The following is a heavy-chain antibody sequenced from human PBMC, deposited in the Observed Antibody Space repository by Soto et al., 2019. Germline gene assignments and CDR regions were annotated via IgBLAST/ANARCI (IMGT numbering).Heavy chain of an antibody. D-gene: IGHD3-22*01. CDR2: INPNSGGT. J-gene: IGHJ4*02. V-gene: IGHV1-2*02. Sequence: ASLKVSCKASGYTFTGYYMHWVRQAPGQGLEWMGWINPNSGGTNYAQKFQGRVTMTRDTSISTAYMELSRLRSDDTAVYYCARVGYYDSSGYYGYWGQGTLVTVSS. CDR1: GYTFTGYY. CDR3: ARVGYYDSSGYYGY.